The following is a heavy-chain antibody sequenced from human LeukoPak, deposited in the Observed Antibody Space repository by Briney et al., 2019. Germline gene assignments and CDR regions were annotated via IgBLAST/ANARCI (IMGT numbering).Heavy chain of an antibody. CDR2: IIPILGIA. J-gene: IGHJ4*02. CDR3: ARETVEMATLGEYYFDY. Sequence: GASVHDSCKASRGTFSSYAISWVRQAPGQGLEWMGRIIPILGIANYAQKLQGRVTITADKSTSTAYMELSSLRSKDTAVYYCARETVEMATLGEYYFDYWGQGTLVTVSS. V-gene: IGHV1-69*04. CDR1: RGTFSSYA. D-gene: IGHD5-24*01.